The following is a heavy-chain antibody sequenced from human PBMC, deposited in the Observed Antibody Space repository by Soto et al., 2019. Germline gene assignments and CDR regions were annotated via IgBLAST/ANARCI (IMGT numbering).Heavy chain of an antibody. Sequence: QVQLVQSGAEEKKPGASVKVSCKASGYTFTSYAMHWVRQAPGQRLDWMGWINAGNGNTKYSQKFQGRVTITSDTSASTAYMAMSRLRSEDTAVYSWPRAWVVVTAPDYWGQGTLVTVSS. CDR3: PRAWVVVTAPDY. V-gene: IGHV1-3*05. D-gene: IGHD2-21*02. CDR2: INAGNGNT. CDR1: GYTFTSYA. J-gene: IGHJ4*02.